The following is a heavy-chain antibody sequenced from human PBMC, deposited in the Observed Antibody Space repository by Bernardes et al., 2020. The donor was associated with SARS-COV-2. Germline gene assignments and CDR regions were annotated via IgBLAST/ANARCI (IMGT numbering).Heavy chain of an antibody. CDR2: FSSSGST. CDR1: GGSIGSHY. V-gene: IGHV4-59*11. D-gene: IGHD4-17*01. Sequence: SETMSLTCTISGGSIGSHYWAWTRQSPGKGLEWIVSFSSSGSTNYNPSLKSRVAISPDTSKNQFSLKLSSVTAADTAIYYCARRLKNGDYYFDFWGQGTLGTVSS. CDR3: ARRLKNGDYYFDF. J-gene: IGHJ4*02.